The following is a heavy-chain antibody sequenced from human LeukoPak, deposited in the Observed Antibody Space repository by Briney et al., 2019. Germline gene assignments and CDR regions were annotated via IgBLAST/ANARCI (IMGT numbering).Heavy chain of an antibody. V-gene: IGHV1-2*02. CDR2: INPNSGGT. Sequence: ASVKVSCKASGYTFTSYAMNWVRQAPGQGLEWMGWINPNSGGTNYAQKFQGRVTMTRDTSISTAYMELSRLRSDDTAVYYCARGGVVPAAIDYWGQGTLVTVSS. D-gene: IGHD2-2*01. CDR1: GYTFTSYA. J-gene: IGHJ4*02. CDR3: ARGGVVPAAIDY.